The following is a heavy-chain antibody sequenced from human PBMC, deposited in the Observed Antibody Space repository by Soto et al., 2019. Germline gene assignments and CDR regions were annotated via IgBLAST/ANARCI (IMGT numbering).Heavy chain of an antibody. CDR2: IYYSGST. D-gene: IGHD6-13*01. J-gene: IGHJ6*02. CDR3: ARYSSSWLYYYYYGMDV. Sequence: SETLSLTCTVSGGSISSYYWSWIRQPPGKGLEWIGYIYYSGSTNYNPSLKSRVTISVDTSKNQFSLKLSSVTAADTAVYYCARYSSSWLYYYYYGMDVWGQGTTVTSP. V-gene: IGHV4-59*01. CDR1: GGSISSYY.